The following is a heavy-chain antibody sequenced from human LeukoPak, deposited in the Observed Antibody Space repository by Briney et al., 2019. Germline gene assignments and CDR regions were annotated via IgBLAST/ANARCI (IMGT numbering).Heavy chain of an antibody. CDR2: ISAYNGIT. D-gene: IGHD3-3*01. V-gene: IGHV1-18*01. CDR1: GYTFTSYG. J-gene: IGHJ6*03. CDR3: ARDGFTIFGVVIIRDYYYYMDV. Sequence: ASVKVSCKASGYTFTSYGISWVRQAPGQGLEWMGWISAYNGITNYAQKLQGRVTMTTDTSTSTAYMELRSLRSDDTAVYYCARDGFTIFGVVIIRDYYYYMDVWGKGTTVTVSS.